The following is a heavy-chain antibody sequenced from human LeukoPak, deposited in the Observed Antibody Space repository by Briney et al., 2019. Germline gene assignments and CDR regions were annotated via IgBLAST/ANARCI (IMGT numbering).Heavy chain of an antibody. Sequence: SETLSLTCTVSGGRINNHYWTWIRQPPGKGLEWLGYIYYSGTTNYNPSLRSRVTISIDTSKNQFSLKMSSVTAADTAVYYCARGFRGASFDYWGQGTLVTVSS. V-gene: IGHV4-59*11. J-gene: IGHJ4*02. CDR3: ARGFRGASFDY. CDR2: IYYSGTT. CDR1: GGRINNHY. D-gene: IGHD1-26*01.